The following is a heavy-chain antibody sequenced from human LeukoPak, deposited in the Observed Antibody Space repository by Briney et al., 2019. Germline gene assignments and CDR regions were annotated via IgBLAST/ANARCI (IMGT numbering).Heavy chain of an antibody. D-gene: IGHD3-9*01. J-gene: IGHJ4*02. Sequence: GGSLRLSCAASGFTFSSYGMHWVRQAPGKGLEWVAVISYDGSNKYYADSVKGRFTISRDNSKNTLNLQMTSLRAEDTAVYYCAKGVGRYFDWLFLFDYWGQGTLVTVSS. CDR1: GFTFSSYG. CDR2: ISYDGSNK. CDR3: AKGVGRYFDWLFLFDY. V-gene: IGHV3-30*18.